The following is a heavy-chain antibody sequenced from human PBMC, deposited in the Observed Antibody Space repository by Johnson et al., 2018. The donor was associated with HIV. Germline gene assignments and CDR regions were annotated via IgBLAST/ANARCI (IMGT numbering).Heavy chain of an antibody. CDR3: ARERSRGGYSGYDYGAFDI. CDR1: GFTFSSYA. CDR2: ISGSGGST. J-gene: IGHJ3*02. Sequence: MQLVESGGGVVQPGGSLRLSCAASGFTFSSYAMSWVRQAPGKGLEWVSTISGSGGSTYYADSVKGRFTISRDNSKNTLYLEMNTLRAEDTAVYYCARERSRGGYSGYDYGAFDIWGQGTMVTVSS. V-gene: IGHV3-23*04. D-gene: IGHD5-12*01.